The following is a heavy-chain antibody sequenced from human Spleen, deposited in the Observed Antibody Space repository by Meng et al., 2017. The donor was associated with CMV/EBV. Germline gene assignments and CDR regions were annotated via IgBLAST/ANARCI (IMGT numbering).Heavy chain of an antibody. D-gene: IGHD5-12*01. CDR1: GFIFSDHY. CDR2: IKQDGSEK. CDR3: ASGLATYYFDY. Sequence: GGSLRLSCAASGFIFSDHYLDWVRQAPGKGLEWVANIKQDGSEKYYVDSVKGRFTISRDNAKNSLYLQMNSLRAEDTAVYYCASGLATYYFDYWGQGTLVTVSS. V-gene: IGHV3-7*01. J-gene: IGHJ4*02.